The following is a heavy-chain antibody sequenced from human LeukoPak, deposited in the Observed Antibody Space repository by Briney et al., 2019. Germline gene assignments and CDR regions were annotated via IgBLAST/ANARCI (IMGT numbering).Heavy chain of an antibody. CDR2: INHSGST. J-gene: IGHJ4*02. CDR3: ARGVTLYTGSYYSPHRPLDY. Sequence: SETLSLTCGVYAGSLSGHYWSWVRQPPGKGLEWIGDINHSGSTNYNPSVKSRVSISIDPSMNQFSLNLSSVTAADTAVYFCARGVTLYTGSYYSPHRPLDYWGQGTLVTVSS. V-gene: IGHV4-34*01. D-gene: IGHD1-26*01. CDR1: AGSLSGHY.